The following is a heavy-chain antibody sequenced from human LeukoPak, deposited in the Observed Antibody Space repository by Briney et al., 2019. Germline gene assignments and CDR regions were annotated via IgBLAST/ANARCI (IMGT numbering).Heavy chain of an antibody. D-gene: IGHD3-10*01. CDR2: ISGSGGST. V-gene: IGHV3-23*01. J-gene: IGHJ4*02. Sequence: GGSPRLSCAASGFTFSSYAMSWVRQAPGKGPEWVSAISGSGGSTYYADSVKGRFTISRDNSKNTLYLQMNSLRAEDTAVYHCAKDGGEQSGPPDYWGQGTLVTVSS. CDR3: AKDGGEQSGPPDY. CDR1: GFTFSSYA.